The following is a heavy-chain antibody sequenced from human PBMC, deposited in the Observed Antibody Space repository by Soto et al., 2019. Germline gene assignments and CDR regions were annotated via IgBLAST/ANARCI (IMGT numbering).Heavy chain of an antibody. CDR3: ARHSTMIVVVISPDWYFDL. Sequence: QVQLVQSGAEVKKPGASVKVSCKASGYTFTSYGISWVRQAPGQGLEWMGWISAYNGNTNYAQKLQGRVTMTTDTSTSTAYMELRSLRSDDTAVYYCARHSTMIVVVISPDWYFDLWGRGTLVTVSS. CDR2: ISAYNGNT. V-gene: IGHV1-18*01. D-gene: IGHD3-22*01. J-gene: IGHJ2*01. CDR1: GYTFTSYG.